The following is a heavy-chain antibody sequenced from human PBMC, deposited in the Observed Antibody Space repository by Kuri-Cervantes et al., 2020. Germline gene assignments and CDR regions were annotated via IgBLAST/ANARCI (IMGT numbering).Heavy chain of an antibody. D-gene: IGHD6-19*01. J-gene: IGHJ4*01. CDR2: ISYDGSNK. Sequence: GESLKISCAASGFTFSSYAMHWVRQAPGKGLEWVAVISYDGSNKYYADSVKGRFTISRDNSKNTLYLQMNSLRAEDTAVYYCARDLGSGWLKGGGDYWGQGNLV. CDR1: GFTFSSYA. V-gene: IGHV3-30-3*01. CDR3: ARDLGSGWLKGGGDY.